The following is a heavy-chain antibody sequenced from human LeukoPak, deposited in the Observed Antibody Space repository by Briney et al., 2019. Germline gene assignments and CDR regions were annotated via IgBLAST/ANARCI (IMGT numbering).Heavy chain of an antibody. D-gene: IGHD6-6*01. Sequence: ASVTVSFTASGYTFTVYYMHWVRQAPGQGLEWMGWINPNSGGTNSAQTFQGRVTMTRDTSITTAYMVLSRLRSDDTAVYYCVGAARPGPFDYWGQGTLVTVSS. J-gene: IGHJ4*02. CDR2: INPNSGGT. V-gene: IGHV1-2*02. CDR1: GYTFTVYY. CDR3: VGAARPGPFDY.